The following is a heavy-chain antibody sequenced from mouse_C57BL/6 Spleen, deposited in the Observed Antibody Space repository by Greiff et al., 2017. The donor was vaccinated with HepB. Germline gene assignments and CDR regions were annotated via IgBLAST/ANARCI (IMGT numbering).Heavy chain of an antibody. V-gene: IGHV1-80*01. D-gene: IGHD1-1*01. CDR3: ARSPGHYYGSSYWYFDG. CDR1: GYAFSSYW. CDR2: IYPGDGDT. Sequence: QVQLQQSGAELVKPGASVKISCKASGYAFSSYWMNWVKQRPGKGLEWIGQIYPGDGDTNYNGKFKGKATLTADKSSSTAYMQLSSLTSADSAVYFCARSPGHYYGSSYWYFDGWGTGTTVTVSS. J-gene: IGHJ1*03.